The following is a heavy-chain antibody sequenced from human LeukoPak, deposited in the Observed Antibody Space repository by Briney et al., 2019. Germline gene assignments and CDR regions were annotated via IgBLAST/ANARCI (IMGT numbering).Heavy chain of an antibody. CDR2: LSVSGGST. V-gene: IGHV3-23*01. CDR1: GFTFSKYA. D-gene: IGHD3-22*01. J-gene: IGHJ4*02. Sequence: GGSLRLSCAASGFTFSKYAMTWVRQAPGKGLEWVSGLSVSGGSTNYADSVKGRFTISRDNSKNTLYLQMNSLRAEDTAVYYCAKSNYFDSGGYYFFDYWGQGTLVTVSS. CDR3: AKSNYFDSGGYYFFDY.